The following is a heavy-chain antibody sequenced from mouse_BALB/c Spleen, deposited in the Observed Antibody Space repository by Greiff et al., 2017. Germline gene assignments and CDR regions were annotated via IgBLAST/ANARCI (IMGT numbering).Heavy chain of an antibody. Sequence: VQLQQSGPELVRPGVSVKISCKGSGYTFTDYAMHWVKQSHAKSLEWIGVISTYSGNTNYNQKFKGKATMTVDKSSSTASMELARLTSEDSAIYYCARVYDYDVGYYAMDYWGQGTSVTVSS. J-gene: IGHJ4*01. CDR3: ARVYDYDVGYYAMDY. V-gene: IGHV1-67*01. D-gene: IGHD2-4*01. CDR1: GYTFTDYA. CDR2: ISTYSGNT.